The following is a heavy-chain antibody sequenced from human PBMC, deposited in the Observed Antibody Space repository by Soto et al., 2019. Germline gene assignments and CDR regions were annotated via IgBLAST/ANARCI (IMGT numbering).Heavy chain of an antibody. J-gene: IGHJ4*02. Sequence: QMRLVQSGPEVKKPGTSVEFSCKAPGFTFTSSAVQWVRQARGQRREWIGWIVVGSGNTNYAQKFQERATITRDMSTSTDYMELGSLRSEDTGVYYCAAAGWGGSYYGYWGQGTLVPGSS. CDR2: IVVGSGNT. D-gene: IGHD1-26*01. CDR1: GFTFTSSA. V-gene: IGHV1-58*01. CDR3: AAAGWGGSYYGY.